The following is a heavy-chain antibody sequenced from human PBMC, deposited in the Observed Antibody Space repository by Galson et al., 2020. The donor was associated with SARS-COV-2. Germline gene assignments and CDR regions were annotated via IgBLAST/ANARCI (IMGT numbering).Heavy chain of an antibody. D-gene: IGHD1-26*01. CDR3: ARLLVGAAIFDY. Sequence: TGGSLRLSCKGSGYSFTSYWIGWVRQMPGKGLEWMGIIYPGDSDTRYSPSFQGQVTISADKSISTAYLQWSSLKASDTAMYYCARLLVGAAIFDYWGQGTLVTVSS. J-gene: IGHJ4*02. CDR2: IYPGDSDT. CDR1: GYSFTSYW. V-gene: IGHV5-51*01.